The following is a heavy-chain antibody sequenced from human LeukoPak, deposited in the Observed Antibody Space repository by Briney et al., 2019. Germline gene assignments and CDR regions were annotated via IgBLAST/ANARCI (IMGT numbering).Heavy chain of an antibody. Sequence: GGSLRLSCAASGFTVSSNYMSWVRQAPGKGLEWVSVIYSGGTTYYADSVKGRFTISRDDSKNTLFLQMNSLRAEDTAVYYCARGGRAPYFDYWGQGTLVTVSS. J-gene: IGHJ4*02. CDR1: GFTVSSNY. V-gene: IGHV3-53*01. CDR2: IYSGGTT. CDR3: ARGGRAPYFDY. D-gene: IGHD6-13*01.